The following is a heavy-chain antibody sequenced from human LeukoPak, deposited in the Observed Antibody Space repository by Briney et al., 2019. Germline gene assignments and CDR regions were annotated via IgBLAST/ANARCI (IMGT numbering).Heavy chain of an antibody. CDR3: ARDYGDYGLDY. CDR2: ITGRGSSA. D-gene: IGHD4-17*01. J-gene: IGHJ4*02. V-gene: IGHV3-23*01. Sequence: GGSLRLSCAASGFSFSNFGMNWVRQGLGKGLEWVSSITGRGSSAYYADSVKGRFTISRDNSKSTLYLQMNSLRGDDTAVYYCARDYGDYGLDYWGQGALVTVAS. CDR1: GFSFSNFG.